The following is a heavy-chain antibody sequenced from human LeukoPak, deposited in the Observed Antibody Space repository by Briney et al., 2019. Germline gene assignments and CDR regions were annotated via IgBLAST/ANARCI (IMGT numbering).Heavy chain of an antibody. CDR3: ASPRHTYYYDSSGYTLGY. V-gene: IGHV1-69*01. CDR2: IFPIFGTA. Sequence: SVKVSCKASGGTFSSYAISWVRQAPGQGLEWMGGIFPIFGTANYAQKFQGRVTITADESTSTAYMELSSLRSEDTAVYYCASPRHTYYYDSSGYTLGYWGQGTLVTVSS. D-gene: IGHD3-22*01. J-gene: IGHJ4*02. CDR1: GGTFSSYA.